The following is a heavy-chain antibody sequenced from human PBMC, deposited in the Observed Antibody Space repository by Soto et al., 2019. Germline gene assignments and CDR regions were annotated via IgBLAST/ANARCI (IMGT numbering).Heavy chain of an antibody. D-gene: IGHD5-18*01. CDR2: ISSSSSYI. CDR1: GFTFRSYS. CDR3: ARDQPGYSYGYGLGY. Sequence: PGGSLRLSCAASGFTFRSYSMNLVRQAPGKGLEWVSSISSSSSYIYYADSVKGRFTISRDNAKNSLYLQMNSLRAEDTAVYYCARDQPGYSYGYGLGYWGQGTLVTVSS. V-gene: IGHV3-21*01. J-gene: IGHJ4*02.